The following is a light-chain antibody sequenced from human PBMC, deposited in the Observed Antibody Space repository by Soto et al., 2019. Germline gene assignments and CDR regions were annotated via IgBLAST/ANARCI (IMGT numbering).Light chain of an antibody. CDR2: DAS. V-gene: IGKV1-5*01. CDR1: QSISSW. CDR3: QQYNSYSGT. J-gene: IGKJ1*01. Sequence: DIQMTHSPSTLSASLGDRVTITCRASQSISSWLAWYQQKPGKAPKLLIYDASSLESGVPSRFSGSGSGTEFTLTISSLQPDDFATYYCQQYNSYSGTFGQGTKV.